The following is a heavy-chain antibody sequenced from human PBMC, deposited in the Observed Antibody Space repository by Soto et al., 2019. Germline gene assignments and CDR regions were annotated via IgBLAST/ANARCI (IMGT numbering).Heavy chain of an antibody. CDR1: GYTLPSYY. J-gene: IGHJ6*03. Sequence: GASVKGSCKASGYTLPSYYMHWVRQAPGQRLEGMGIINPSGGSTSYAQKFQGRVTMTRDTSTSTVYMELSSLRSEDTAVYYCARGGIVVVPAATIRQWHYYMDVWGKGTTVTVSS. CDR3: ARGGIVVVPAATIRQWHYYMDV. CDR2: INPSGGST. D-gene: IGHD2-2*01. V-gene: IGHV1-46*03.